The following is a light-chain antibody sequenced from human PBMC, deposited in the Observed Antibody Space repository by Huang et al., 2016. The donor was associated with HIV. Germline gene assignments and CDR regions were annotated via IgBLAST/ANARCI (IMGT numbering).Light chain of an antibody. J-gene: IGKJ4*01. CDR2: GAS. V-gene: IGKV4-1*01. CDR3: QQYSTIPT. CDR1: QTFLYNSNSDSF. Sequence: DIVVTQSPDSLAVSLGARATINCKSSQTFLYNSNSDSFIAWYQQRPGQSPKLLIHGASARQSGVPERVSGSVSETNFTLTINGLQPEDVAIYFCQQYSTIPTFGGGTKVDI.